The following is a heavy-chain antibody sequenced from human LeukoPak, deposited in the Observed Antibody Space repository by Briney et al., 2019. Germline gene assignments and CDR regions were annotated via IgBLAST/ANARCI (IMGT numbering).Heavy chain of an antibody. CDR3: AKDSGNPYYYYGMDV. D-gene: IGHD1-26*01. J-gene: IGHJ6*02. V-gene: IGHV3-30*18. CDR1: GFTFSSYG. Sequence: PGGSLRLSCAASGFTFSSYGMHWVRQAPGKGLEWVAVISYDGSNKYYADSVKGRFTISRDNSKNTLYLQMNSLRAEGTAVYYCAKDSGNPYYYYGMDVWGQGTTVTVSS. CDR2: ISYDGSNK.